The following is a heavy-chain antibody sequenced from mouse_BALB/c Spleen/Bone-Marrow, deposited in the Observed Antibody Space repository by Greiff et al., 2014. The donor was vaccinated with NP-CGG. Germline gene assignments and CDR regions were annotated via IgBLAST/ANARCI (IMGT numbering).Heavy chain of an antibody. V-gene: IGHV3-1*02. CDR3: SRFAGTPYTMDY. CDR2: IHYSGIT. Sequence: VQLKESGPDLVKPSQSLSLTCTVTGYSITSGYSWHWIRQLPGNKLEWMGCIHYSGITVYNPSLRSRISIARDTSKSQFFLQLNSVTTEDTATYYCSRFAGTPYTMDYWGQGTSVSVSS. J-gene: IGHJ4*01. D-gene: IGHD4-1*01. CDR1: GYSITSGYS.